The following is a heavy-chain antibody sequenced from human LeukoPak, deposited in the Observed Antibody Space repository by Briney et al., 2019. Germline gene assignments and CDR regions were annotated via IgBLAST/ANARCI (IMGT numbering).Heavy chain of an antibody. J-gene: IGHJ4*02. CDR3: ARRAGIYSHPYDY. D-gene: IGHD1-14*01. CDR1: ELTVSSNC. V-gene: IGHV3-53*01. CDR2: IYSDSST. Sequence: GGSLRLSCAASELTVSSNCMTWVRQAPGKGLEWVSFIYSDSSTYYADSVRGRFTISRDNSKNTLYLQMKRLRAEDTAVYYCARRAGIYSHPYDYWGQGTLVTVSS.